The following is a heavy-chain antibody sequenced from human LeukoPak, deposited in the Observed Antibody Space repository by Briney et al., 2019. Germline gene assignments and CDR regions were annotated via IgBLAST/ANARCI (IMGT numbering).Heavy chain of an antibody. CDR2: MNPNSGNT. Sequence: GASVKVSCKASGYTFTSYDINWVRQATGQGLEWMGWMNPNSGNTGYAQKFQGRVTITRKPAISTAYMELSSLRSEDTAVYYCARGVRRHCTSCYWFDPWGQGTLVTVSS. D-gene: IGHD2-2*01. CDR1: GYTFTSYD. CDR3: ARGVRRHCTSCYWFDP. V-gene: IGHV1-8*03. J-gene: IGHJ5*02.